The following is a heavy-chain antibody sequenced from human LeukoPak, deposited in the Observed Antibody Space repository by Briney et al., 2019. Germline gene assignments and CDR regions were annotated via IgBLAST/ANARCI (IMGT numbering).Heavy chain of an antibody. CDR3: ARRLAAAGDLTWFDP. CDR1: GYSFTSYW. V-gene: IGHV5-10-1*01. CDR2: IDPSDSYT. Sequence: GESLRISCKGSGYSFTSYWISWVRQMPGKGLEWMGRIDPSDSYTNYSPSFQGHVTISADKSISTAYLQWSSLKASDTAMYYCARRLAAAGDLTWFDPGGQGTLVTVSS. J-gene: IGHJ5*02. D-gene: IGHD6-13*01.